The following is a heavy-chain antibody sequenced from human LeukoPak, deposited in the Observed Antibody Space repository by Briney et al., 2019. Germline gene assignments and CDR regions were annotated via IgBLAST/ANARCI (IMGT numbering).Heavy chain of an antibody. Sequence: GASVKVSCEASGLTFTGVNFIHWVRQAPGQGPEWMGWINTNSGVTDYARKFQGRVTMTRDTSISTAYMELYRLTSDDMAIYYCTRDRLSKWFDPWGQGTLVTVSS. CDR2: INTNSGVT. D-gene: IGHD2-21*01. V-gene: IGHV1-2*02. J-gene: IGHJ5*02. CDR1: GLTFTGVNF. CDR3: TRDRLSKWFDP.